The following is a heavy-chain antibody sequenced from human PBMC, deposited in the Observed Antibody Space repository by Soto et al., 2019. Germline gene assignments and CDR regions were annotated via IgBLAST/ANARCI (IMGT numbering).Heavy chain of an antibody. CDR3: TTESPGYCSGGSCYAIDY. D-gene: IGHD2-15*01. V-gene: IGHV3-15*01. CDR1: GFTFSNAW. J-gene: IGHJ4*02. Sequence: EVQLVESGGGLVKPGGSLRLSCAASGFTFSNAWMSWVRQAPGKGLEWVGRIKSKTDGGTTDYAAPVKGRFTISRDDSKNTLYLKMNSLKTEDTAVYYCTTESPGYCSGGSCYAIDYWGQGTLVTVSS. CDR2: IKSKTDGGTT.